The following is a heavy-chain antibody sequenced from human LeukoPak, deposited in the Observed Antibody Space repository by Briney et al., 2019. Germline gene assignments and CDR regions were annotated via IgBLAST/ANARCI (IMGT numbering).Heavy chain of an antibody. CDR1: GFTFEDYT. CDR2: ISWDGGST. D-gene: IGHD6-19*01. J-gene: IGHJ6*03. V-gene: IGHV3-43*01. CDR3: ARSSGWYHRGPDYYYYYMDV. Sequence: PGGSLRLSCAASGFTFEDYTMHWVRQSPGKRLEWVSLISWDGGSTYYADSVKSRFTISRDNAKNSLYLQMNSLRAEDTAVYYCARSSGWYHRGPDYYYYYMDVWGKGTTVTISS.